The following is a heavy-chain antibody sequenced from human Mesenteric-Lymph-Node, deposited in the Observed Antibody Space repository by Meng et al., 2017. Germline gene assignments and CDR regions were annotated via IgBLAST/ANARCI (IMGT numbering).Heavy chain of an antibody. CDR2: INPNSGGT. D-gene: IGHD3-10*01. CDR1: GFTFTGSA. V-gene: IGHV1-2*06. Sequence: ASVKVSCKASGFTFTGSAVQWVRQARGQGLEWMGRINPNSGGTNYAQKFQGRVTMTRDTSISTAYMELSRLRSDDTAVYYCARWYYYGSGIDWFDPWGQGTLVTVSS. J-gene: IGHJ5*02. CDR3: ARWYYYGSGIDWFDP.